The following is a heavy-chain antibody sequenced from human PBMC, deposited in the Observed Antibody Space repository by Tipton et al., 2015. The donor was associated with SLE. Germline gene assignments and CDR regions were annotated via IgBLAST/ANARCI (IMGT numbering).Heavy chain of an antibody. V-gene: IGHV4-39*07. J-gene: IGHJ5*02. CDR1: GGSISTSNNY. D-gene: IGHD3-16*01. CDR2: IYYSGRT. Sequence: TLSLTCTVSGGSISTSNNYWDWIRQPPGKGLEWIGTIYYSGRTDYNPSLKSRVTMSVDTSMNQFSLRLRSVTAADTAVYYCARDTGNWGNEFDPWGQGTLVTVSS. CDR3: ARDTGNWGNEFDP.